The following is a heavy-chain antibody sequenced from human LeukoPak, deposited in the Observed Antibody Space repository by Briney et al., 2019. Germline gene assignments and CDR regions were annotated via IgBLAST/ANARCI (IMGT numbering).Heavy chain of an antibody. J-gene: IGHJ4*02. CDR3: ATQRGSYLWGTDFDY. D-gene: IGHD3-16*01. CDR1: GYTFTTYA. CDR2: ISVYNGNT. V-gene: IGHV1-18*01. Sequence: GASVKVSCKASGYTFTTYAISWVRQAPGQGLEWMGWISVYNGNTNYAQKVQGRVSMTTDTSTSTAYMELRSLRSDDTAVYYCATQRGSYLWGTDFDYWGQGTLVTVSS.